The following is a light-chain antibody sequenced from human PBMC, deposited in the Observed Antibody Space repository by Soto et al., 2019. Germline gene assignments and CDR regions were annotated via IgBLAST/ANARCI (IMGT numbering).Light chain of an antibody. J-gene: IGKJ2*01. CDR3: QQSYGTAPYT. V-gene: IGKV1-39*01. CDR1: KNIGSY. Sequence: DIQMTQSPSSLSASVGDGVTITCRASKNIGSYLNWYQQKPGKAPRLLIYAAPSLRSGVPSRFSGSGSGTDFTLTIIRLQPEDFATYYCQQSYGTAPYTFGQGTKLEIK. CDR2: AAP.